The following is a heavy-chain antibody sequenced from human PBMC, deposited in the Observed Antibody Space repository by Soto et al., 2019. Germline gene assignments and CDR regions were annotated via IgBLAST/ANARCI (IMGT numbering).Heavy chain of an antibody. J-gene: IGHJ4*02. D-gene: IGHD3-3*01. CDR2: SRNKAKSYTT. CDR3: SRLEGG. Sequence: EEQLVESGGDLVQPGGSLTLSCVDSGFTFTDHYMEWVRQAPGKGLEWIARSRNKAKSYTTDYAASVKGRFTISRDLSKNSLYLQMNNLKIEDTAVYYCSRLEGGWGQGTLVTVSS. V-gene: IGHV3-72*01. CDR1: GFTFTDHY.